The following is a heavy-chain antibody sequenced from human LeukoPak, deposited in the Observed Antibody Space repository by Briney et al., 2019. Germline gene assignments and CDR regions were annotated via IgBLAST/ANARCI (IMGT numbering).Heavy chain of an antibody. V-gene: IGHV1-18*01. D-gene: IGHD6-13*01. CDR2: ISSYTGNT. Sequence: ASVKVSCKSSGYTFTNYGLSWVRQAPGQGLEWMGWISSYTGNTNYAQKLKGRVTMTTDTSTSTAYMELRSLRCDDTAVYYCARDWGNSWPDAFDIWGQGTMVTVSS. CDR1: GYTFTNYG. J-gene: IGHJ3*02. CDR3: ARDWGNSWPDAFDI.